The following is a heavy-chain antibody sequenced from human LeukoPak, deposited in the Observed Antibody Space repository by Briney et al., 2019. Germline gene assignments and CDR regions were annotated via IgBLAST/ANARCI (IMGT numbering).Heavy chain of an antibody. D-gene: IGHD2-15*01. CDR3: ATTGSWVAMSWKIWFDT. CDR1: GYSFTDYW. Sequence: GESLKISFKASGYSFTDYWIGWVRQMPGKGVEWMWSIYPGDPETRYSPSFQGQVTISAAQSLSTAYLHCSRLKASATAMYYWATTGSWVAMSWKIWFDTWGQRALVTVSS. CDR2: IYPGDPET. V-gene: IGHV5-51*06. J-gene: IGHJ5*02.